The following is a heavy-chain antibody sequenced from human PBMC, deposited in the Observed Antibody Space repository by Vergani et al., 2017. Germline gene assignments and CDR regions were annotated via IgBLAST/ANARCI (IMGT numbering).Heavy chain of an antibody. V-gene: IGHV3-30*02. J-gene: IGHJ4*02. CDR1: GFTLSDYD. CDR2: IQFDGSNQ. Sequence: QVQLVESGGGVVQRGGSLRLSCATSGFTLSDYDMQWIRQGPGKGLEFVAFIQFDGSNQYYAYSVKCRFTLSRDFSKNTLYLQMNSLRTDDTATYYCAKHFRGWGIDYWGQGTQVIVSS. CDR3: AKHFRGWGIDY. D-gene: IGHD3-16*01.